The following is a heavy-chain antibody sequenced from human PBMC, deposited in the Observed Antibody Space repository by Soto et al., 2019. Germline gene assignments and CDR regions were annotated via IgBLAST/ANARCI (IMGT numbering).Heavy chain of an antibody. CDR2: INHSGST. CDR1: GGSFSGYY. V-gene: IGHV4-34*01. J-gene: IGHJ4*02. CDR3: ARGPGALPFDY. D-gene: IGHD1-26*01. Sequence: ASETLSLTCAVYGGSFSGYYWSWIRQPPGKGLEWIGEINHSGSTNYNPSIKSRVTISVDTSKNQFSLKLSSVTAADTAVYYCARGPGALPFDYWGQGTLVTVS.